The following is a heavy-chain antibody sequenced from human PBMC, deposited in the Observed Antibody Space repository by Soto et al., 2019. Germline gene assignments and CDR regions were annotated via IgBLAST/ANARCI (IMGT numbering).Heavy chain of an antibody. CDR2: ISYDGSNK. J-gene: IGHJ6*02. Sequence: VQLVESGGGVVQPGRSLRLSCAASGFTFSSYGMHWVRQAPGKGLEWVAVISYDGSNKYYADSVKGRFTISRDNSKNTLYLQMNSLRAEDTAVYYCAKDGGEGYYYYYGMDVWGQGTTVTVSS. CDR1: GFTFSSYG. D-gene: IGHD3-16*01. V-gene: IGHV3-30*18. CDR3: AKDGGEGYYYYYGMDV.